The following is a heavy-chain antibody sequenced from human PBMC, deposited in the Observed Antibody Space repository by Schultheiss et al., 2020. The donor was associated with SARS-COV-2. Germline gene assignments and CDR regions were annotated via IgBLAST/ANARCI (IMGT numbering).Heavy chain of an antibody. Sequence: GGSLRLSCAASGFTFSSYGMHWVRQAPGKGLEWVSAISGSGGSTYYADSVKGRFTISRDNSKNTLYLQMNSLRAEDTAVYHCAKTVAALNWFDPWGQGTLVTVSS. CDR2: ISGSGGST. CDR1: GFTFSSYG. CDR3: AKTVAALNWFDP. V-gene: IGHV3-23*01. D-gene: IGHD6-19*01. J-gene: IGHJ5*02.